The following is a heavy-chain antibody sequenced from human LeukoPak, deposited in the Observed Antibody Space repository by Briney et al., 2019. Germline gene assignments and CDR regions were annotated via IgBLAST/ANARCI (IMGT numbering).Heavy chain of an antibody. J-gene: IGHJ4*02. D-gene: IGHD1-26*01. V-gene: IGHV1-2*04. CDR2: INPNSGGT. CDR1: GYTFTGYY. CDR3: ARVRGVYSGSYYEAYYFDY. Sequence: ASVKVSCKASGYTFTGYYMHWVRQAPGQGLEWMGWINPNSGGTNYAQKFQGWVTMTRDTSISTAYMELSRLRSDDTAVYYCARVRGVYSGSYYEAYYFDYWGQGTLVTVSS.